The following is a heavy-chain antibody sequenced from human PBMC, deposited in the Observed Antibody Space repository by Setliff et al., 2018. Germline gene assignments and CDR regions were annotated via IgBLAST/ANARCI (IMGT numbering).Heavy chain of an antibody. V-gene: IGHV1-18*01. CDR3: SRLVRYCSTTTCQRASGAEV. D-gene: IGHD2-8*01. CDR1: GDTFSTYA. Sequence: ASVKVSCKASGDTFSTYALSWVRQAPGQGLEWMGWISGYTGNTNYAQKLQGRVSMTTDTSTNTAYMELSNLRYDDTAIYYCSRLVRYCSTTTCQRASGAEVWGQGTLVTVSS. CDR2: ISGYTGNT. J-gene: IGHJ4*02.